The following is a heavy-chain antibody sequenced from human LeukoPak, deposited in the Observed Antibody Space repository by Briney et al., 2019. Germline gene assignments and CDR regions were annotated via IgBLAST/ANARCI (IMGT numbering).Heavy chain of an antibody. D-gene: IGHD5-18*01. CDR1: GGTFSSYA. Sequence: GASVKVSCKASGGTFSSYAISWVQQAPGQGLEWMGGIIPIFGTANYAQKFQGRVTITTDESTSTAYMELSSLRSEDTAVYYCARGLTAMVNSIDYWGQGTLVSVSS. V-gene: IGHV1-69*05. CDR3: ARGLTAMVNSIDY. CDR2: IIPIFGTA. J-gene: IGHJ4*02.